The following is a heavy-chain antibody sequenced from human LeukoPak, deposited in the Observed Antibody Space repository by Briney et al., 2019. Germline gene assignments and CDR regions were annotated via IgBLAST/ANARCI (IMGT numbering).Heavy chain of an antibody. Sequence: GASVKVSCKASGYTFTDYYMHWVRQAPGQGLEWMGSINPNSGDTNYAQSFQGRVTMTRDTSISTAYMDLSRLKSDDTALYYCAREGTKWDAFGLWGQGTMVTVSS. V-gene: IGHV1-2*02. J-gene: IGHJ3*01. CDR3: AREGTKWDAFGL. CDR1: GYTFTDYY. CDR2: INPNSGDT. D-gene: IGHD1-7*01.